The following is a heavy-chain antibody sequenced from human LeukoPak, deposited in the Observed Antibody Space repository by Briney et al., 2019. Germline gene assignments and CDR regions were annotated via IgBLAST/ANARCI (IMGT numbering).Heavy chain of an antibody. CDR2: ISSSSSYI. D-gene: IGHD3-9*01. CDR1: GFTFSNYN. Sequence: GGSLRLSCAAPGFTFSNYNINWVGQAPGKGLEWVSSISSSSSYIYYADSVKGRFTISRDNAKNSLYLQMNSLRAEDTAVYYCAREGYDILTGYYGMDVWGQGTTVTVSS. J-gene: IGHJ6*02. CDR3: AREGYDILTGYYGMDV. V-gene: IGHV3-21*01.